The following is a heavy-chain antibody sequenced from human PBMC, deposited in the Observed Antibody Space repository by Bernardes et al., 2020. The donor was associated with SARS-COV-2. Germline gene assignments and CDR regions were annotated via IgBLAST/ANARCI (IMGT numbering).Heavy chain of an antibody. J-gene: IGHJ4*02. D-gene: IGHD6-6*01. Sequence: GGSLRLSCAASGFDFSTFWMTWVRQAPGKGLEWVANINQDGSVTSYVDSVKGRFTVSRDNAKNSLFLEMNTLRAEDTAVYYCARIYSTSSFDFDYWGQGTLVTVSS. CDR1: GFDFSTFW. V-gene: IGHV3-7*01. CDR3: ARIYSTSSFDFDY. CDR2: INQDGSVT.